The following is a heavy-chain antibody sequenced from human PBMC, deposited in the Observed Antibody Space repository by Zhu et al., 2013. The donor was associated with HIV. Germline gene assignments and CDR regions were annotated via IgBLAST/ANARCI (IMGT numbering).Heavy chain of an antibody. CDR3: AGDHRDHSDSNYYFVLDS. Sequence: QVQLVQSGAEVKKPGSSVKVSCKASGGTLSKHTITWVRQAPGQGLEWMGEFIPIFGTPNYAQKFQDRLTITADKFTNTAYMELSSLRSEDTAVYYCAGDHRDHSDSNYYFVLDSGAKGPRSPSP. J-gene: IGHJ6*02. V-gene: IGHV1-69*14. D-gene: IGHD4-17*01. CDR2: FIPIFGTP. CDR1: GGTLSKHT.